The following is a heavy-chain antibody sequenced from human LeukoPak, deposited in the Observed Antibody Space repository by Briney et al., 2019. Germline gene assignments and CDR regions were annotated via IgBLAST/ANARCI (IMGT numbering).Heavy chain of an antibody. Sequence: SVKVSCKASGGTFSSYAISWVRQAAGQGLEWMGGIIPIFGTANYAQKFQGRVTITADESTSTAYMELSSLRSEDTAVYYCASLRSDFWSGSNWFDPWGQGTLVTVSS. CDR2: IIPIFGTA. J-gene: IGHJ5*02. V-gene: IGHV1-69*13. D-gene: IGHD3-3*01. CDR1: GGTFSSYA. CDR3: ASLRSDFWSGSNWFDP.